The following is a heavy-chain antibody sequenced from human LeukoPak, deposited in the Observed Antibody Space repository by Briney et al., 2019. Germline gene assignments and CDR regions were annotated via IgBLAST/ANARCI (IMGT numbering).Heavy chain of an antibody. CDR2: IWYDGSNK. J-gene: IGHJ4*02. D-gene: IGHD3-10*01. CDR1: GFIFSDYG. V-gene: IGHV3-30*19. CDR3: ARTMVRGTVVPDY. Sequence: PGRSLGLSCAASGFIFSDYGMHWVRQAPGKGPEWVAIIWYDGSNKYYADSVKGRFTISRDNSKNTLYLQMNSLRAEDTAVYYCARTMVRGTVVPDYWGQGTLVTVSS.